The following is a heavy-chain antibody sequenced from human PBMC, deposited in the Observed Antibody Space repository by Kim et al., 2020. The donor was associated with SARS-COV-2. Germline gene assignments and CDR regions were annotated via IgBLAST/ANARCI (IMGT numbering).Heavy chain of an antibody. CDR2: IIPIFGTA. CDR3: ARVHGVGATDEVYDY. CDR1: GGTFSSYA. J-gene: IGHJ4*02. Sequence: SVKVSCKASGGTFSSYAISWVRQAPGQGLEWMGGIIPIFGTANYAQKFQGRVTITADESTSTAYMELSSLRSEDTAVYYCARVHGVGATDEVYDYWGQGTLVTVSS. V-gene: IGHV1-69*13. D-gene: IGHD1-26*01.